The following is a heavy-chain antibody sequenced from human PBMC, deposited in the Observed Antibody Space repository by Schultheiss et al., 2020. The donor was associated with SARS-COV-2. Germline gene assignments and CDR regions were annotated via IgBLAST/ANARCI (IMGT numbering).Heavy chain of an antibody. D-gene: IGHD6-25*01. J-gene: IGHJ6*02. V-gene: IGHV4-39*01. Sequence: SETLSLTCTVSGGSISSGGYYWSWIRQAPGKGLEWIGEINHSGSTNYNPSLKSRVTISVDTSKNQFSLKLSSVTAADTAVYYCARHRSQRYYYYGMDVWGQGTTVTVSS. CDR3: ARHRSQRYYYYGMDV. CDR1: GGSISSGGYY. CDR2: INHSGST.